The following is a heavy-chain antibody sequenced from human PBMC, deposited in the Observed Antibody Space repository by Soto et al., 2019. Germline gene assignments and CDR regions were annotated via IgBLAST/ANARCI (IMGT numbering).Heavy chain of an antibody. D-gene: IGHD3-16*01. V-gene: IGHV3-53*01. J-gene: IGHJ6*02. Sequence: GGSLRLSCAASGINVSSNFMTWVRQAPGKGLEWVSVIYSGGSTFYAHSVKGRFTISRDNSKNTLYLQMDSLRAEDTAVYYCTRNCYGNMDCGMDVWGQGXTVTVYS. CDR1: GINVSSNF. CDR3: TRNCYGNMDCGMDV. CDR2: IYSGGST.